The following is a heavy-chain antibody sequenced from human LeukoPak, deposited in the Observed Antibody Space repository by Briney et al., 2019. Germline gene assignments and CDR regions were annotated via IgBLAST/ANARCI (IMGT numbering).Heavy chain of an antibody. D-gene: IGHD3-10*01. V-gene: IGHV1-69*13. CDR3: ARDTVAGSGISIVGWFDP. CDR2: IIPIFGTA. J-gene: IGHJ5*02. CDR1: GGTFSSYA. Sequence: GASVKVSCKASGGTFSSYAISWVRQAPGQGLEWMGGIIPIFGTANYAQKFQGRVTITADESTSTAYMELSSLRSEGTAVYYCARDTVAGSGISIVGWFDPWGQGTLVTVSS.